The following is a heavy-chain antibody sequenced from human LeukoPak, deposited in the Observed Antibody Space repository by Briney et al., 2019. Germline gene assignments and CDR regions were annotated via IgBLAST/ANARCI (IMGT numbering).Heavy chain of an antibody. J-gene: IGHJ4*02. Sequence: GGSLRLSCAASEFSVGSNYMTWVRQAPGKGLEWVSAISGSDGSTNYADSVKGRFTISRDNSKNTLYLQMNSLRAEDTAVYYCVEGGAARLDYWGQGTLVAVSS. V-gene: IGHV3-23*01. CDR1: EFSVGSNY. D-gene: IGHD5-18*01. CDR2: ISGSDGST. CDR3: VEGGAARLDY.